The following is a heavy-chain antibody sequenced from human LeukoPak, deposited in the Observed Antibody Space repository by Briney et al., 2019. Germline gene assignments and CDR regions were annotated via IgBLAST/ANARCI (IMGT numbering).Heavy chain of an antibody. J-gene: IGHJ4*02. Sequence: GGSLRLSCVVSGFTFSRYAMHWVRQAPGKGLEYVSGINDNGGRTHYGDSVKGRFSISRDNSKNTLHLQMSTLRAEDTVLYYCVKDVGGSYAFDYWGQGILVTVAS. V-gene: IGHV3-64D*09. CDR2: INDNGGRT. D-gene: IGHD1-26*01. CDR3: VKDVGGSYAFDY. CDR1: GFTFSRYA.